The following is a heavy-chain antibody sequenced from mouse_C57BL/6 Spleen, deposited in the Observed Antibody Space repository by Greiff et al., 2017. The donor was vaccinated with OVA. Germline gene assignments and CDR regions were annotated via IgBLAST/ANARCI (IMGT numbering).Heavy chain of an antibody. J-gene: IGHJ3*01. D-gene: IGHD2-4*01. V-gene: IGHV14-4*01. CDR1: GFNIKDDY. Sequence: VQLQQSGAELVRPGASVKLSCTASGFNIKDDYMPWVKQRPEQGLEWIGWIDPENGDTEYASKFQGKATITADTSSNTAYMQLSSLTSEDTAVYYCTTGGILRRFAYWGQGTLVTVSA. CDR2: IDPENGDT. CDR3: TTGGILRRFAY.